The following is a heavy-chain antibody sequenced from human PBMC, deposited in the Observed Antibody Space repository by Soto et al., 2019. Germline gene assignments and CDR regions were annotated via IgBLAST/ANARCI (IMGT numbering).Heavy chain of an antibody. D-gene: IGHD2-2*01. CDR2: INGDGSST. Sequence: LRLSCAASGFTFSNFWMHWACQAPGKGPVWVSRINGDGSSTSHADSVKGRFTISRDNAENTLFLQMSGLRAEDTAVYYCARAQLLPDDAFDAWGRGTVVTVSS. CDR1: GFTFSNFW. V-gene: IGHV3-74*01. CDR3: ARAQLLPDDAFDA. J-gene: IGHJ3*01.